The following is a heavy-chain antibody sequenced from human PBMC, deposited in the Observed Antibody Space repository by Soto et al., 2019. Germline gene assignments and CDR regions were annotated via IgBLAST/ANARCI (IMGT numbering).Heavy chain of an antibody. CDR1: GFTFRSSS. V-gene: IGHV3-21*01. CDR3: ARGSTVTSGGRWFDP. Sequence: LRLSFEASGFTFRSSSMNWVRQAPGQGLEWVSSISSSSTSIYYADSLKGRFTISRDNAKNSLFLQMNSLRAEDTAVYYCARGSTVTSGGRWFDPWGRGTVVTVSS. D-gene: IGHD4-4*01. J-gene: IGHJ5*02. CDR2: ISSSSTSI.